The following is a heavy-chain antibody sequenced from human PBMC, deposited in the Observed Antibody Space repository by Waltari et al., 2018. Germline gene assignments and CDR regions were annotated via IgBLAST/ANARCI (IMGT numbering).Heavy chain of an antibody. CDR3: ARWGVNIAAAGPYPY. J-gene: IGHJ4*02. CDR2: INHSGST. Sequence: QVQLQQWGAGLLKPSETLSLTCAVYGGSFSGYYGSWIGPPPGKGLGLIGEINHSGSTNYNPSLKSRVTISVDTSKNQFSLKLSSVTAADTAVYYCARWGVNIAAAGPYPYWGQGTLVTVSS. D-gene: IGHD6-13*01. CDR1: GGSFSGYY. V-gene: IGHV4-34*01.